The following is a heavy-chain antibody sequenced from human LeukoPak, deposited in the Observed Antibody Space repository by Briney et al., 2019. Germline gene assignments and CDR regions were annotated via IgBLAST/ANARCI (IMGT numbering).Heavy chain of an antibody. CDR3: TRDFDFSSAI. J-gene: IGHJ4*02. CDR1: GFTFSSYW. CDR2: ISPDGSTT. V-gene: IGHV3-74*01. Sequence: TGGSLRLSCAASGFTFSSYWMHRVRQAPGKGLVWVSRISPDGSTTGHADSVKGRFTTSRDNAKNTLFLQMNSLRAEDTAVYYCTRDFDFSSAIWGQGTLVTVSS. D-gene: IGHD3-3*01.